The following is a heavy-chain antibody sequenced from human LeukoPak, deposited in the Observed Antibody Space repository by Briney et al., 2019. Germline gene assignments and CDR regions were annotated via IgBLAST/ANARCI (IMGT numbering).Heavy chain of an antibody. CDR2: ISYDGSDK. Sequence: GSLRLSCAASGFTLSSHGMHWVRQAPGKGLEWVAVISYDGSDKYYADSVQGRFTVSRDNSKNTLSLQMNSLRVEDTAVYYCAKVPYYYDSSGDYSIDYWGQGTLVTVSS. CDR1: GFTLSSHG. D-gene: IGHD3-22*01. V-gene: IGHV3-30*18. CDR3: AKVPYYYDSSGDYSIDY. J-gene: IGHJ4*02.